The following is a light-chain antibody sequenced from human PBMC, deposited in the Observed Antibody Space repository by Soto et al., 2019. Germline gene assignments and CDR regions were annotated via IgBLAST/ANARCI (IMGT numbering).Light chain of an antibody. CDR3: SSCAGSNNPYV. J-gene: IGLJ1*01. Sequence: QSVLTQPPSASGAPGQSVTISFTGTSSDVGGCKFVSWYQQYPRKAPRLIIYEVYKRPSGVPDRFSGSKSGTTASLTVSGLQADDEADYYCSSCAGSNNPYVFGTGTKLTVL. V-gene: IGLV2-8*01. CDR2: EVY. CDR1: SSDVGGCKF.